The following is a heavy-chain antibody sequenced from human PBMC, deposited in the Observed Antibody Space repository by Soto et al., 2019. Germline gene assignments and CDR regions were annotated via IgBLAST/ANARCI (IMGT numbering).Heavy chain of an antibody. J-gene: IGHJ4*02. Sequence: QVQLQESGPGLVKPSQTLSLTCTVSGGSISSGGYYWSWIRQHPGKGLEWIGYIYYSGSTYYNPPLKRXXTXPXXTSKHQFSLKLRSVTAADTAVYYCASGLDDGSYLIWGQGTLVTVSS. CDR1: GGSISSGGYY. CDR2: IYYSGST. CDR3: ASGLDDGSYLI. D-gene: IGHD1-26*01. V-gene: IGHV4-31*03.